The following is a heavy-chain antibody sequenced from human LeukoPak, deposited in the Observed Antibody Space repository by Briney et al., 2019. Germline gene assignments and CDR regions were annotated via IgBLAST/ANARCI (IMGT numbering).Heavy chain of an antibody. D-gene: IGHD3-16*01. CDR3: GRSAGFVHFDH. CDR2: IHHSGST. J-gene: IGHJ4*02. V-gene: IGHV4-4*02. Sequence: PSETLSLTCAVSGGSISSNNWWNWVRQPPGKGLEWIGEIHHSGSTHYNPSLKSRLTISVDKSKNQFSLKLTSVTAADTAVYYCGRSAGFVHFDHWGQGTLVTVTS. CDR1: GGSISSNNW.